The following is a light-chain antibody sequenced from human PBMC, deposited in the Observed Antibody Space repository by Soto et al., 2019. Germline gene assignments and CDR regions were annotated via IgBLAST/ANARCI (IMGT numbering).Light chain of an antibody. V-gene: IGKV3-11*01. CDR2: DAS. CDR3: QQRSNWPST. CDR1: QSVSSY. J-gene: IGKJ4*01. Sequence: EIVLTQSPATLSLSPGDRATLSCRASQSVSSYLAWYQQKPGQAPRLLIYDASNRATGIPARFSGSGSGTDFTLTITRLEPEDFAVYYCQQRSNWPSTFGGGTTVAIK.